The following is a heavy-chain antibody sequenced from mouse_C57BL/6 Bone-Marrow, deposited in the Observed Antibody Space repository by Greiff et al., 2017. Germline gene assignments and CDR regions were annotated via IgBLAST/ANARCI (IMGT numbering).Heavy chain of an antibody. V-gene: IGHV5-9*01. J-gene: IGHJ2*01. Sequence: EVKLQESGGGLVKPGGSLKLSCAASGFTFSSYTMSWVRQTPEKRLEWVATISGGGGNTYYPDSVKGRFTISRDNAKNTLYLQMSSLRAEDTALYYCARYDYDGGYFDYWGQGTTLTVSS. CDR2: ISGGGGNT. D-gene: IGHD2-4*01. CDR3: ARYDYDGGYFDY. CDR1: GFTFSSYT.